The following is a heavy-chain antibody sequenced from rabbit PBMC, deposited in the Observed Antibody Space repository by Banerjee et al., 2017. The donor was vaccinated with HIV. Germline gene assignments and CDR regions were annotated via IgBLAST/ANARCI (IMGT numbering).Heavy chain of an antibody. Sequence: QSLEESGGDLVKPGASLTLTCTASGFDFSSSYCMCWVRQAPGKGLEWIGCIYTGSGGTWDASWVNGRFTISSDNAQNTVDLQMNSLTAADTATYFCARGTGWSNLWGQGTLVTVS. D-gene: IGHD4-1*01. CDR3: ARGTGWSNL. J-gene: IGHJ4*01. CDR1: GFDFSSSYC. CDR2: IYTGSGGT. V-gene: IGHV1S43*01.